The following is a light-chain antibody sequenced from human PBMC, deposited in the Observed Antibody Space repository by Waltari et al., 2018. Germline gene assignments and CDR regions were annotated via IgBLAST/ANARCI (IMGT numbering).Light chain of an antibody. CDR1: QDISSW. Sequence: DIQMTQSTSSVSASVGDRVTITCRASQDISSWLAWYQQKPVKAPKLLIYAASNLQSGVPSRFSGSGSGTDFTLTISSLQPEDFATYYCQQANSFPLTFGGGTKVEIK. J-gene: IGKJ4*01. V-gene: IGKV1-12*01. CDR3: QQANSFPLT. CDR2: AAS.